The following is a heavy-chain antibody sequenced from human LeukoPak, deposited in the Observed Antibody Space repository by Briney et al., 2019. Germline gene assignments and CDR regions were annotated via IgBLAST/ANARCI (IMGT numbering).Heavy chain of an antibody. V-gene: IGHV4-31*03. J-gene: IGHJ4*02. Sequence: SQTLSLTCTVSGGSISSGGYYWRWIRQHPGKGLEWIGYIYYSGSTYYNPSLKSRLTISVDTSKNQFSLKLSSVTAADTAVYYCARGSYGSGRGLGIWGQGTLVTVSS. CDR1: GGSISSGGYY. D-gene: IGHD3-10*01. CDR3: ARGSYGSGRGLGI. CDR2: IYYSGST.